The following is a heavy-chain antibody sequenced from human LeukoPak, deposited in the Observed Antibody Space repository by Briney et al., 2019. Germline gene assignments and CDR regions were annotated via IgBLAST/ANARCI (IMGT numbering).Heavy chain of an antibody. D-gene: IGHD2-2*01. CDR3: AKSCCSTSSCYDGFDC. CDR1: GFTFSTYG. J-gene: IGHJ4*02. CDR2: ISGSGGTT. Sequence: GGSLRLSSAASGFTFSTYGMSWVRQAPGKGLEWVSGISGSGGTTYYADSVKGRFTISRDNSKNTLYLQMNSLRAEDTAVYYCAKSCCSTSSCYDGFDCWGQGTLVTVSS. V-gene: IGHV3-23*01.